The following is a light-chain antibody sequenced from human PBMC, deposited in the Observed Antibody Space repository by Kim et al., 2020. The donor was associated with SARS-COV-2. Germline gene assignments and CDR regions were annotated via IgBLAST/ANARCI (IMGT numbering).Light chain of an antibody. CDR2: GKN. Sequence: LGQTVRITCQGDSLRSYYASWYQQKPGQAPVLVIYGKNNRPSGIPDRFSGSSSGNTASLTITGAQAGDEADYYCNSRDSSGNHLVVFGGGTQLTVL. CDR1: SLRSYY. J-gene: IGLJ2*01. CDR3: NSRDSSGNHLVV. V-gene: IGLV3-19*01.